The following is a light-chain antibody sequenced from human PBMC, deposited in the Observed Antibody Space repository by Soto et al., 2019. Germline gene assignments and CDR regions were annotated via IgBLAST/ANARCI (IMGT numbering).Light chain of an antibody. J-gene: IGKJ1*01. V-gene: IGKV1-5*03. CDR1: QSISSW. Sequence: DIQMTQSPSTLSASAGDRVTITCRASQSISSWLAWYQQKPGKAPKLLIYKASSLEGGVPSRFSGSGSGTEFTLTINSLQPDDFAAYYCQQYYRYPWTFGQGTKVEIK. CDR3: QQYYRYPWT. CDR2: KAS.